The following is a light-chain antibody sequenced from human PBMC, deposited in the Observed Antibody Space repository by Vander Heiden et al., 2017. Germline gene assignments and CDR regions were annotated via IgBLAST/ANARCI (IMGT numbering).Light chain of an antibody. CDR1: SSNIGARYD. V-gene: IGLV1-40*01. J-gene: IGLJ1*01. CDR3: QSYDSSLSGYV. CDR2: ENN. Sequence: QSVLTQPPSLSGGPGPRVTISCTGSSSNIGARYDVHWYQQLPGTVPKLLIYENNNRPSGVPDRFSGSKSGTSASLAITGLQAEDEADYYCQSYDSSLSGYVFGTGTKVNVL.